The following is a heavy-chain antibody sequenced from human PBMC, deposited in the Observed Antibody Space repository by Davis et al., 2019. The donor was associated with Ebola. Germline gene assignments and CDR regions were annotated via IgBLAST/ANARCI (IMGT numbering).Heavy chain of an antibody. D-gene: IGHD3-16*01. Sequence: GESLKISCAASGFTLSTYEVNWVRQAPGKGLEWLSYISSSGSTIYYADSVEGRFTISRDNAKNSVYLQMNSLRAEDTAVYYCAKDPPSYGLWYFDYWGQGTLVTVSS. J-gene: IGHJ4*02. CDR1: GFTLSTYE. CDR3: AKDPPSYGLWYFDY. V-gene: IGHV3-48*03. CDR2: ISSSGSTI.